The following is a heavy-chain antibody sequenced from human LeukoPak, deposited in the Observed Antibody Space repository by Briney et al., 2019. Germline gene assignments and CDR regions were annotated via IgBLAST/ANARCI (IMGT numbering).Heavy chain of an antibody. J-gene: IGHJ4*01. CDR2: IRPDGSEG. CDR3: ARGSAWDPDY. D-gene: IGHD3-3*01. CDR1: GFTFSSYG. V-gene: IGHV3-7*03. Sequence: PGGSLRLSCVASGFTFSSYGMHWVRQAPGKGLEWVANIRPDGSEGYYVDSMKGRFTISRDNAKNSLYLQINSLRVEDTAVYYCARGSAWDPDYWGQGTLVTVSS.